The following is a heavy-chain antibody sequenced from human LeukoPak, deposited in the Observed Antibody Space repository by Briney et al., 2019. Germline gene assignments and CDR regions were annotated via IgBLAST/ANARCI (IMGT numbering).Heavy chain of an antibody. CDR1: GGSISSTTYY. Sequence: PSETLSLTCTVSGGSISSTTYYWDWIRQPPGKGLEWIGTIYYSGSTYYNPSLKSRVTISVDTSKNQFSLKLSSVTAADTAVYYCARGRIRYTHYGGNGRSYYFDYWGQGTLVTVSS. V-gene: IGHV4-39*07. CDR2: IYYSGST. J-gene: IGHJ4*02. D-gene: IGHD4-23*01. CDR3: ARGRIRYTHYGGNGRSYYFDY.